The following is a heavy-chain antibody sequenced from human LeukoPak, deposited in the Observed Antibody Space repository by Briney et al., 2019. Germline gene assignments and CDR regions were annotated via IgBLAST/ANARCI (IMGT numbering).Heavy chain of an antibody. CDR2: IYYSGST. Sequence: SQTLSLTCTVSGGSICSGGYYWSWIRQHPGKGLEWIGYIYYSGSTYHNPSLKSRVTISVDTSKNQFSLKLSSVTAADTAVYYCARADCSSTSCPNDYWGQGTLVTVSS. CDR3: ARADCSSTSCPNDY. CDR1: GGSICSGGYY. D-gene: IGHD2-2*01. J-gene: IGHJ4*02. V-gene: IGHV4-31*03.